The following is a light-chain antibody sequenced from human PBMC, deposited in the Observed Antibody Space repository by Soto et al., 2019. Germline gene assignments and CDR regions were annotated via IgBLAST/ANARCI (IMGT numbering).Light chain of an antibody. CDR2: DDD. CDR3: QVWDSDVLHHV. V-gene: IGLV3-21*02. CDR1: NIGSKN. J-gene: IGLJ1*01. Sequence: SYELTQSPSVSVAPGQTARITCGGNNIGSKNVHWFQQRPGQAPVLVVFDDDDRPSGIPDRFSGSNSGNTDTLTISRVEAGDEADYYCQVWDSDVLHHVFGTGTKLTVL.